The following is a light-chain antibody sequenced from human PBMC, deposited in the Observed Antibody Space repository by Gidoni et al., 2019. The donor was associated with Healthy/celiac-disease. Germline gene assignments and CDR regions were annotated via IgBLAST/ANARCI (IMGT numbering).Light chain of an antibody. Sequence: EIVLTQSPATLSLSPGERATLSCRASQSVSSYLAWYQQKPGQAPRLLIYDASSGSGTDFTLTISSLEPEDFAVYYCQQRSNWPFXGXTKVXIK. V-gene: IGKV3-11*01. J-gene: IGKJ4*01. CDR2: DAS. CDR1: QSVSSY. CDR3: QQRSNWP.